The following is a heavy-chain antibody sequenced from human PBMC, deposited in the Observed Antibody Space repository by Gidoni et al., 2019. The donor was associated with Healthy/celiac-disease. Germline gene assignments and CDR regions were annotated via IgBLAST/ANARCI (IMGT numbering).Heavy chain of an antibody. J-gene: IGHJ4*02. D-gene: IGHD3-22*01. Sequence: QVQLVESGGGVVQPGRSLRLSCAASGFTFRSYAMHWVRQAPGKGLEWVAVISYDGSNKYYADSVKGRFTISRDNSKNTLYLQMNSLRAEDTAVYYCARDLYYDSSGGRVADYWGQGTLVTVSS. CDR2: ISYDGSNK. V-gene: IGHV3-30*01. CDR1: GFTFRSYA. CDR3: ARDLYYDSSGGRVADY.